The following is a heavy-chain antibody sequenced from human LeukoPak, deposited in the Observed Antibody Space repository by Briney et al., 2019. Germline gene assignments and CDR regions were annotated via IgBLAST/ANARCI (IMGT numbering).Heavy chain of an antibody. CDR3: ARDSNSGSSRGAFDI. D-gene: IGHD1-26*01. J-gene: IGHJ3*02. CDR1: GGSISSSPYS. Sequence: SETLSLTCTVSGGSISSSPYSWAWIRQPPGKGLEWIGTIYYSGSTYYNPSLKSRVTISVDTSKNQFSLKLSSVTAADTAVYYCARDSNSGSSRGAFDIWGQGTMVTVSS. V-gene: IGHV4-39*07. CDR2: IYYSGST.